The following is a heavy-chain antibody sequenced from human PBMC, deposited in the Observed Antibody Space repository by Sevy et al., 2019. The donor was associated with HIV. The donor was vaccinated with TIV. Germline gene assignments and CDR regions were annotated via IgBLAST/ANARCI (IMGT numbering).Heavy chain of an antibody. Sequence: GGSLRLSCTASGFTFGDYAMSWVRQAPGKGLEWVGFIRSKAYGGTTEYAASVKGRFTISRDDSKSIAYLQMNSLKTEDTAVYYCTLGYSSGWYHAFDIWGQGTMVTVSS. V-gene: IGHV3-49*04. D-gene: IGHD6-19*01. CDR2: IRSKAYGGTT. CDR1: GFTFGDYA. J-gene: IGHJ3*02. CDR3: TLGYSSGWYHAFDI.